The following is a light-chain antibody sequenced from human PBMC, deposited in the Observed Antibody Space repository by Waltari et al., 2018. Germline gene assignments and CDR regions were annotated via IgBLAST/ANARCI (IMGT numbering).Light chain of an antibody. CDR2: DTK. CDR1: LSTLGRNY. V-gene: IGLV1-51*01. J-gene: IGLJ2*01. CDR3: GTWDSSLSADV. Sequence: QSMLTQPPSVSAAPGPTVTISCSGGLSTLGRNYVAWYQQVPGNAPKRLIYDTKKRPSGIPDRFSGSKSGTSATLAITGLQIGDEAHYYCGTWDSSLSADVFGGGTKLTVL.